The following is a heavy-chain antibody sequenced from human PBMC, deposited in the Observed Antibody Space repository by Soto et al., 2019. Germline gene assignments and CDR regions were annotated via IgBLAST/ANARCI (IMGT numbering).Heavy chain of an antibody. J-gene: IGHJ4*02. CDR1: GFTFSSYS. CDR2: IGGSSGHI. V-gene: IGHV3-21*01. CDR3: ARTKGAYSNYFCY. Sequence: EVQLVESGGGLVKPGGSLRLSCADSGFTFSSYSMVWVRQAPEKGLEWVSSIGGSSGHIYYADSLKGRFTISRDNAKNSLYLERDSMRVDDTAVYYCARTKGAYSNYFCYWGQGTLVTVSS. D-gene: IGHD2-15*01.